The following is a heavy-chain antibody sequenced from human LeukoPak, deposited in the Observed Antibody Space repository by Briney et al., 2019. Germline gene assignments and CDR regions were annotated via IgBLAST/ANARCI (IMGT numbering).Heavy chain of an antibody. CDR3: ATSLLEEIKVNTSGY. V-gene: IGHV1-24*01. D-gene: IGHD2-2*01. Sequence: ASVKVSCKVSGYTLTELSMHWVRQAPGKGLEWMGGFDPEDGETIYAQKFQGRVTMTEDTSTDTAYMELSSLRSEDTAVYYCATSLLEEIKVNTSGYWGQGTLVTVSS. J-gene: IGHJ4*02. CDR2: FDPEDGET. CDR1: GYTLTELS.